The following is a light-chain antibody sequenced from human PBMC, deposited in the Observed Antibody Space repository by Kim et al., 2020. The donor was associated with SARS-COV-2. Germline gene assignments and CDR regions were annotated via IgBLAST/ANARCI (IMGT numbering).Light chain of an antibody. V-gene: IGKV1-5*01. CDR3: QQYNSIRT. CDR1: QSISSW. Sequence: GDRVTITCRASQSISSWLAWYQQKPGKAPKLLIYDASSLESGVPSRFSGSGSGTEFTLTISSLQPDDFATYYCQQYNSIRTFGQGTKVDIK. CDR2: DAS. J-gene: IGKJ1*01.